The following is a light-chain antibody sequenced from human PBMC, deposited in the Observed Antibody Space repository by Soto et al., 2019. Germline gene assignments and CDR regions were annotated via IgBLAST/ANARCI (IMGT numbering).Light chain of an antibody. V-gene: IGKV1-5*01. Sequence: DIQMTQSPSTLSASVGDRVTITCRASQSISSWLAWYQQKPGKAPKLLIYDASSLESGVPSRFSGSGSGTEFTPTISSLQPDDFATYYCQQYNSYSRTFGQGTKV. J-gene: IGKJ1*01. CDR1: QSISSW. CDR3: QQYNSYSRT. CDR2: DAS.